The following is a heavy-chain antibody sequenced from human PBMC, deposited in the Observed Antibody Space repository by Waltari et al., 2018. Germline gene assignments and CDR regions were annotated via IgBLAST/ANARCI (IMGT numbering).Heavy chain of an antibody. V-gene: IGHV3-43*01. CDR3: AKDIGGYYDSSGGGAFDI. CDR2: ISWDGGST. D-gene: IGHD3-22*01. CDR1: GFTFDDYT. Sequence: EVQLVESGGVVVQPGGSLRLSCAASGFTFDDYTMHWVRQAPGKGLEWVSLISWDGGSTDYADSVKGRFTISRDNSKNSLYLQMNSLRTEDTALYYCAKDIGGYYDSSGGGAFDIWGQGTMVTVSS. J-gene: IGHJ3*02.